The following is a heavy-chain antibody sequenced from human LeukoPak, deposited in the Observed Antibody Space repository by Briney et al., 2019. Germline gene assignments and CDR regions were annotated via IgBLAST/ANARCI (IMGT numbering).Heavy chain of an antibody. CDR3: ASSLLWFGETPPLSFDY. V-gene: IGHV3-23*01. D-gene: IGHD3-10*01. CDR1: GFPFSSYA. Sequence: GGSLRLCCAASGFPFSSYAMSWVRQATRKGLEWVSSISGSGTRTHYADAVKGRFTISRDNSKNTLYLQMNSLRAEDTAVYYCASSLLWFGETPPLSFDYWGQGTLVTVSS. J-gene: IGHJ4*02. CDR2: ISGSGTRT.